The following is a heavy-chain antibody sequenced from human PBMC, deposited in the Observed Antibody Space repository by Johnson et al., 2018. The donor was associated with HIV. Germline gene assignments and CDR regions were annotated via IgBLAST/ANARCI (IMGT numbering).Heavy chain of an antibody. D-gene: IGHD6-19*01. J-gene: IGHJ3*02. CDR1: GFTFSDYY. CDR3: AKGLAGAFDI. CDR2: ISGSGGST. V-gene: IGHV3-23*04. Sequence: VQLVESGGGLVKPGGSLRLSCAASGFTFSDYYMSWIRQAPGKGLEWVSAISGSGGSTYYADSVKGRFTISRDNSRNTLYLQKNSLRAEDTAVYRCAKGLAGAFDIWGQGTMVTVSS.